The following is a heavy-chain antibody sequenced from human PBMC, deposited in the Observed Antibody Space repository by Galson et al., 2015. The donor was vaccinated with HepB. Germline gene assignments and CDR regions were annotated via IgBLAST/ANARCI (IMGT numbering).Heavy chain of an antibody. J-gene: IGHJ4*02. V-gene: IGHV3-11*06. CDR2: ISASTIYT. D-gene: IGHD4-17*01. Sequence: SLRLSCAASGFTFSDYYMSWIRQAPGKGLEWLSYISASTIYTNYADSVKGRFTVSRDNSKNSLNLQMNSLGAEETAVSYFAKVAAADHGQHTHLDSWGQGTLGTGSS. CDR1: GFTFSDYY. CDR3: AKVAAADHGQHTHLDS.